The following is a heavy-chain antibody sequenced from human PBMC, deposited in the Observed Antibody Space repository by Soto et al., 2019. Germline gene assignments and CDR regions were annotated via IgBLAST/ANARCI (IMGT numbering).Heavy chain of an antibody. D-gene: IGHD4-17*01. CDR2: INPNSGGT. J-gene: IGHJ6*03. V-gene: IGHV1-2*04. CDR3: ARGGVCTTVTTEDYYYYMDV. CDR1: GYTFTGYY. Sequence: GASVKVSCTASGYTFTGYYMRWVRQAPGQGLEWMGWINPNSGGTNYAQKFQGWVTMTRDTSISTAYMELSRLRSDDTAVYYCARGGVCTTVTTEDYYYYMDVWGKGTTVTVSS.